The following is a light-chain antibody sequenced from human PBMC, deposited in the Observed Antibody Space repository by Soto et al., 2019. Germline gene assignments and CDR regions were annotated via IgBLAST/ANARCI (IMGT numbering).Light chain of an antibody. V-gene: IGLV2-14*01. CDR2: EVS. CDR3: SSYTFSTTLRV. J-gene: IGLJ3*02. Sequence: QSALTQPASVSGSPGQSITLSCTGTNNDIGSYDYVSWFQQYPGEAPTLIIYEVSHRPSGISPRFSGSKSGNTASLTISGLQTEDEADYYSSSYTFSTTLRVFGGGTQLTVL. CDR1: NNDIGSYDY.